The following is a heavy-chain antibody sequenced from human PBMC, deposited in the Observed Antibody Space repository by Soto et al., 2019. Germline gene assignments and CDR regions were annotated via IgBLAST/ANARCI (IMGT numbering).Heavy chain of an antibody. J-gene: IGHJ4*02. V-gene: IGHV2-5*02. Sequence: QITLKESGPTLVKPTQTLTLTCTFSGFSLTSNAVGVGWFRQPPGKALEWLALIYWDDDNHYSPSLKSRLTFTKDTSKHQVVLIMTNLNPGDKATDYCTHGSGWLFDFWGQGTLVTVSS. CDR2: IYWDDDN. CDR3: THGSGWLFDF. CDR1: GFSLTSNAVG. D-gene: IGHD6-19*01.